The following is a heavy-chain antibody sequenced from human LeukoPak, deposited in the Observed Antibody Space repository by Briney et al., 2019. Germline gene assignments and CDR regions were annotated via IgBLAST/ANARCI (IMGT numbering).Heavy chain of an antibody. Sequence: SSETLSLTCTVSGGSISSYYWSWIRQPAGKGLEWIGRIYTSGSTNYNPSLKSRVTMSVGTSKNQFSLKLSSVTAADTAVYYCARSPIYPDAFDIWGQGTMVTVSS. CDR3: ARSPIYPDAFDI. J-gene: IGHJ3*02. CDR1: GGSISSYY. V-gene: IGHV4-4*07. CDR2: IYTSGST. D-gene: IGHD2/OR15-2a*01.